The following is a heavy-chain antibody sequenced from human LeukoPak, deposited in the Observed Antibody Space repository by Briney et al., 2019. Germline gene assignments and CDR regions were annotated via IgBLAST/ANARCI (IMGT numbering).Heavy chain of an antibody. V-gene: IGHV3-48*04. D-gene: IGHD4-11*01. Sequence: PGGSLRLSCAASGFTFSSYSMNWVRQAPGKGLEWVSYISSSSSTIYYADSVKGRFTISRDNAKNSLYLQMNSLRAEDTAVYYCAREGAVTTYDWFDHWGQGTLVTVSS. CDR3: AREGAVTTYDWFDH. J-gene: IGHJ5*02. CDR2: ISSSSSTI. CDR1: GFTFSSYS.